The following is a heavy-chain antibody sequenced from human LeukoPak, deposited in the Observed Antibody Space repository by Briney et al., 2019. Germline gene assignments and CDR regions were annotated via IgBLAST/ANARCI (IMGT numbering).Heavy chain of an antibody. CDR1: GGSISSSSYY. CDR3: ARAKPRIAAAGLDDAFDI. J-gene: IGHJ3*02. Sequence: SETLSLTCTVSGGSISSSSYYWGWIRQPPGKGLEWIGSIYYSGSSYYNPSLKSRVTISVDTSKNQFSLKLSSVTAADTAVYYCARAKPRIAAAGLDDAFDIWGQGTMVTVSS. CDR2: IYYSGSS. V-gene: IGHV4-39*07. D-gene: IGHD6-13*01.